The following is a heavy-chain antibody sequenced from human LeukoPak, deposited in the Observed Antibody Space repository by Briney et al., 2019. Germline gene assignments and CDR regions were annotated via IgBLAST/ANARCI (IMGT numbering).Heavy chain of an antibody. Sequence: GGSLRLSYAVSGFTFSNYAMSWVRQAPGKGLEWVSGISGSGGSTFYADSVKGRFTISRDNAKNSLYLQMNSLRAEDTAVYYCARDRGYCSSTSCLFDYWGQGTLVTVSS. CDR1: GFTFSNYA. V-gene: IGHV3-23*01. CDR2: ISGSGGST. J-gene: IGHJ4*02. CDR3: ARDRGYCSSTSCLFDY. D-gene: IGHD2-2*01.